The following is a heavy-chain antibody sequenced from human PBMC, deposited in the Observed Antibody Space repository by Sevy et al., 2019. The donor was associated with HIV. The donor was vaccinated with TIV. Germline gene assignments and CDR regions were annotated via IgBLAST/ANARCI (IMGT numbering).Heavy chain of an antibody. CDR2: ISYDGSNK. CDR3: AKDISISVIDY. Sequence: GGSLRLSCAASGFTFSSYGMHWVRQAPGKGLEWVAVISYDGSNKYYADSVKGRFTISRDNSKNTLYLQMNSLRAEDTAVYDCAKDISISVIDYWGQGTLVTVSS. V-gene: IGHV3-30*18. CDR1: GFTFSSYG. J-gene: IGHJ4*02. D-gene: IGHD1-26*01.